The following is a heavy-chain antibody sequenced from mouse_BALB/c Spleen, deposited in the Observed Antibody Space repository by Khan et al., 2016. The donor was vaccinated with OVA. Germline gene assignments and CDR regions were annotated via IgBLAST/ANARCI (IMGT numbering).Heavy chain of an antibody. Sequence: EVQLQESGPGLVKPSQSLSLTCTVTGYSITSNYAWNWIRQFPGNKLEWMGYISYSGSTNYNPSLQSRISIPRDTSKTPFFLPLNSVTTEDTATYYGARGNYYGYALDYWGQGTSITVSS. CDR1: GYSITSNYA. CDR3: ARGNYYGYALDY. CDR2: ISYSGST. J-gene: IGHJ4*01. D-gene: IGHD1-1*01. V-gene: IGHV3-2*02.